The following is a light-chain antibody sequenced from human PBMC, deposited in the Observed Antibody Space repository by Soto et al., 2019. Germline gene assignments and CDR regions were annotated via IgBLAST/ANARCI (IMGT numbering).Light chain of an antibody. CDR3: AAWDDNLSGYV. CDR2: STN. Sequence: QSVLTQPPSTSWTPGQRVTISCSGSSSNIGTNYVYWYQQLPGTAPKLLIYSTNQRPSGVPDRFSGSKSGTSASLAISGLRSEDEADYYCAAWDDNLSGYVFGTGTKLTVL. J-gene: IGLJ1*01. CDR1: SSNIGTNY. V-gene: IGLV1-47*02.